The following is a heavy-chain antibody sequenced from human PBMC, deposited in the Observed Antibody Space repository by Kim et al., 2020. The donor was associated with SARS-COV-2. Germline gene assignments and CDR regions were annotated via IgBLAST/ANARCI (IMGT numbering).Heavy chain of an antibody. CDR3: AKSFSGVTTYFDY. Sequence: GGSLRLSCAASGFTFSSYAMSWVRQAPGKGLEWVSGITASGDSTYHADSVKGRFTISRDSSKNTVYLQMNSLRPEDTAVYYCAKSFSGVTTYFDYWGQGT. CDR2: ITASGDST. V-gene: IGHV3-23*01. CDR1: GFTFSSYA. D-gene: IGHD1-1*01. J-gene: IGHJ4*02.